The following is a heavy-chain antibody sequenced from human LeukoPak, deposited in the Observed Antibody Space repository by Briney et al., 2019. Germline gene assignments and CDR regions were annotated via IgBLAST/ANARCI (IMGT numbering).Heavy chain of an antibody. J-gene: IGHJ5*02. CDR1: GGSISSYY. Sequence: SETLSLTCTVSGGSISSYYWSWIRQPPGKGLEWIGYIYYSGSTNYNPSLKSRVTISVDTSKNQFSLKLSSVTAADTAVYYCARIMTTVTTWWFDPWGQGTLVTVSS. D-gene: IGHD4-17*01. V-gene: IGHV4-59*01. CDR3: ARIMTTVTTWWFDP. CDR2: IYYSGST.